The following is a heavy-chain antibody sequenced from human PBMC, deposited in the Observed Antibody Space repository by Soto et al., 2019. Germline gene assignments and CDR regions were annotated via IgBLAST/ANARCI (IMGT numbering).Heavy chain of an antibody. Sequence: QVQLVESGGGVVQPGRSLRLSCAASGFTFSSYGMHWVRQAPGKGLEWVAVISYDGSNKYYAGSVKGRFTISRDNSKNTLYLQMNSLRAEDTAVYYCAKDLAVTTSYWGQGTLVTVSS. J-gene: IGHJ4*02. CDR1: GFTFSSYG. V-gene: IGHV3-30*18. CDR3: AKDLAVTTSY. CDR2: ISYDGSNK. D-gene: IGHD4-17*01.